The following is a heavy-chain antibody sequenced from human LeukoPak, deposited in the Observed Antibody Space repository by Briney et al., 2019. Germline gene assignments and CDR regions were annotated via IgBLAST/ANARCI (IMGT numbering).Heavy chain of an antibody. CDR2: ISGSGTTI. CDR1: GFTFNRYS. D-gene: IGHD1-26*01. V-gene: IGHV3-23*01. Sequence: GGSLRLSCAASGFTFNRYSMSWVRQPPGKGLEWVSAISGSGTTIYYADSVKGRFTISRDNSKNTLYLQINSLRAEDTAVYYCAKDSGGTYFYYYYYMDVRGKGTTVTVSS. CDR3: AKDSGGTYFYYYYYMDV. J-gene: IGHJ6*03.